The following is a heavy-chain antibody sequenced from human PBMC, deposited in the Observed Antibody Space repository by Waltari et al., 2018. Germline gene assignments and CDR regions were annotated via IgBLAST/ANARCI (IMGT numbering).Heavy chain of an antibody. V-gene: IGHV4-59*08. J-gene: IGHJ3*02. D-gene: IGHD3-22*01. CDR1: GGSISSYY. CDR2: IYYSGST. CDR3: ARRDDSSGYYYGFGAFDI. Sequence: QVQLQESGPGLVKPSETLSLTCTVSGGSISSYYWSWIRPPPRKGLEWIGYIYYSGSTNYNPSLKSRVTISVDTSKNQFSLKLSSVTAADTAVYYCARRDDSSGYYYGFGAFDIWGQGTMVTVSS.